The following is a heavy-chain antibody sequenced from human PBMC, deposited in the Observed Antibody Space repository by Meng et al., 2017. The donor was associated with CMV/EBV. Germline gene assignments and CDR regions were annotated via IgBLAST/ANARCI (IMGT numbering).Heavy chain of an antibody. D-gene: IGHD3/OR15-3a*01. CDR1: GYSFTSYW. Sequence: KVSCKGSGYSFTSYWIGWVRQMPGKGLEWMGIIYPGDSDTRYSPSFQGQVTISADKSISTTYLQWSSLKASDTAMYYCASRTRTHAFDIWGQGTMVTVSS. CDR3: ASRTRTHAFDI. V-gene: IGHV5-51*01. J-gene: IGHJ3*02. CDR2: IYPGDSDT.